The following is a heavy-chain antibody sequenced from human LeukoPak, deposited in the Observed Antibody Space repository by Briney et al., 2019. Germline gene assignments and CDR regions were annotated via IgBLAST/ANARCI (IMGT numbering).Heavy chain of an antibody. Sequence: SETLSLTCTVSGGSISSGTHYWSWIRQPAGKGLEWVGRIYASGSTNYSPSLKGRVTLSVDTSNNQFSLKLSSVTAADTAVYYCARGYDVLTSHDYFDYWGQGTLVTVSS. CDR1: GGSISSGTHY. V-gene: IGHV4-61*02. J-gene: IGHJ4*02. CDR2: IYASGST. D-gene: IGHD3-9*01. CDR3: ARGYDVLTSHDYFDY.